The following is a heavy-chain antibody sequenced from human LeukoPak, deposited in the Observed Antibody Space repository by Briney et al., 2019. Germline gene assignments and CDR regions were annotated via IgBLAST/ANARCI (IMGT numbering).Heavy chain of an antibody. D-gene: IGHD1-14*01. J-gene: IGHJ1*01. CDR1: GFSVITND. CDR2: LYRDGNT. V-gene: IGHV3-53*01. CDR3: ARGVEPLAANALVH. Sequence: GGSLRLSCAASGFSVITNDMTWVRQAPGKGLEWVSVLYRDGNTKYADSVQGRFTISRDNSKNTLYLEMNSLSPDDTAVYYCARGVEPLAANALVHWGQGTLVTVSS.